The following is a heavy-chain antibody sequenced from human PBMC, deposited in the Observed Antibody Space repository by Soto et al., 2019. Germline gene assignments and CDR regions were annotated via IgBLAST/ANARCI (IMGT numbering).Heavy chain of an antibody. Sequence: QVQLVESGGGVVQPGRSLRLSCAASGFTFSSYGMHWVRQAPGKGLEWVAVIWYDGSNKYYADSVKGRFTISRDNSKNTLYVQMNSLRAEDRAVYYCARDGIEQQLVHWFDPWGQGTLVTVSS. J-gene: IGHJ5*02. V-gene: IGHV3-33*01. CDR3: ARDGIEQQLVHWFDP. D-gene: IGHD6-13*01. CDR1: GFTFSSYG. CDR2: IWYDGSNK.